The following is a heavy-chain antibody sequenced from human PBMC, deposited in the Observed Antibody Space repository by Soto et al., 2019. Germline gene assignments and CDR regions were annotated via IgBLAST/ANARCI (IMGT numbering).Heavy chain of an antibody. CDR1: GYTFTSYA. J-gene: IGHJ5*02. CDR2: INAGNGNT. CDR3: ARAAMGNWFDP. Sequence: QVQLVQSGAEVKKPGASVKVSCKASGYTFTSYAMHWVRQAPGQRLEWMRWINAGNGNTKYSQKFQGRVTITRDTSASTAYMELSSLRSEDTAVYYCARAAMGNWFDPWGQGTLVTVSS. V-gene: IGHV1-3*01. D-gene: IGHD5-18*01.